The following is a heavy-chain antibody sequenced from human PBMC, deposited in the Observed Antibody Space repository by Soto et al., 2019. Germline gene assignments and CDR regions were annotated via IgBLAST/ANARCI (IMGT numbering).Heavy chain of an antibody. CDR2: VYHSGKT. V-gene: IGHV4-59*08. CDR3: ARPRGTTPAVWYFDL. D-gene: IGHD2-2*01. Sequence: QVQLQESGPGLVKPSETLSLTCTVSGDYISSHYWSWIRQPPGKGLEWIGYVYHSGKTDSKPSLKSRLTISMDTSKNQISLSLTSATAADTAVYYCARPRGTTPAVWYFDLWGRGTLVTVSS. J-gene: IGHJ2*01. CDR1: GDYISSHY.